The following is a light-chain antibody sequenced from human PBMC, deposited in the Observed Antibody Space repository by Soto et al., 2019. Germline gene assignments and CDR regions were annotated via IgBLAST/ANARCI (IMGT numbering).Light chain of an antibody. J-gene: IGKJ3*01. CDR2: DAS. CDR3: QQYNTLPFP. Sequence: DLQMTQSPSSLSRSVGDRVTITCQASQDITGYLNWYQHKPGVAPKLLIYDASELETGVPTRFSGSGSATYFSFTITSLQPEDAGTYYCQQYNTLPFPFGPGTKV. V-gene: IGKV1-33*01. CDR1: QDITGY.